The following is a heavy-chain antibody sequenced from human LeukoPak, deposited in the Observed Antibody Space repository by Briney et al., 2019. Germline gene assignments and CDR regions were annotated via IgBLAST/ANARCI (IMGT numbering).Heavy chain of an antibody. J-gene: IGHJ4*02. CDR2: INPNSGGT. CDR1: GYTFTGYY. CDR3: ARAPKVWGSYRYLSY. Sequence: VASVKVSCKASGYTFTGYYMHWVRQAPGQGLEWMGWINPNSGGTNYAQKFQGRVTMTRDTSISTAYMELSRLRSDDTAVYYCARAPKVWGSYRYLSYWGQGTLVTVSS. D-gene: IGHD3-16*02. V-gene: IGHV1-2*02.